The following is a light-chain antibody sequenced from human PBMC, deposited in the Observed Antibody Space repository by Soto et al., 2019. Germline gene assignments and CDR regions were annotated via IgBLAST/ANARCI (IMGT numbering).Light chain of an antibody. Sequence: IQMTQSPSSVSASVGDRVTIACRASQDISTWLAWYQKKPGKAPKVLIWDASTLQRGVPSRFSGSGSGTDFTLTISRLEPEDFAVYYCQQYGSSPTITFGQGTRLENK. CDR3: QQYGSSPTIT. J-gene: IGKJ5*01. V-gene: IGKV1D-16*01. CDR1: QDISTW. CDR2: DAS.